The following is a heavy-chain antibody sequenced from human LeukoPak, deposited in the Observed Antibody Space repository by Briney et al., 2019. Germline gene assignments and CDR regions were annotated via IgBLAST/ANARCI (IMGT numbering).Heavy chain of an antibody. D-gene: IGHD1-1*01. CDR3: AKPGETSNYYFDS. CDR2: TSNDGTKK. V-gene: IGHV3-30-3*02. CDR1: GFTFSRYA. J-gene: IGHJ4*02. Sequence: GGSLRLSCAASGFTFSRYAMHWVRQSPGKGLEWVAATSNDGTKKYNADSVKGRFTISRDRSKNTLYLQMNSLRAEDTALYYCAKPGETSNYYFDSWGQGTLVTVSS.